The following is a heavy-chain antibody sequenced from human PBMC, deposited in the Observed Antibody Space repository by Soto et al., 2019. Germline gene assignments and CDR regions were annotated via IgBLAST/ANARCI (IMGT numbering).Heavy chain of an antibody. CDR3: AKDRNSYGFYGMDV. Sequence: QVQLVESGGGVVQPGRSLRLSCAASGFTFSSYGMHWVRQAPGKGLEWVAVISYDGSNKYYADSVKGRFTISRDNSKNTLYLQMNGLRAEDTAVYYCAKDRNSYGFYGMDVWGQGTTVTVSS. D-gene: IGHD5-18*01. V-gene: IGHV3-30*18. CDR2: ISYDGSNK. J-gene: IGHJ6*02. CDR1: GFTFSSYG.